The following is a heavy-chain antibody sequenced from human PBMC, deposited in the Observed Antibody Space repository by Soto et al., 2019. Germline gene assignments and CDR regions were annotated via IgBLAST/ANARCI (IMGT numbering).Heavy chain of an antibody. J-gene: IGHJ3*02. V-gene: IGHV3-64D*06. Sequence: PGGSLRLSCSASGFTFSSYAMHWVRQAPGKGLEYVSAISSNGGSTYYADSVKGRFTISRDNSKNTLYLQMSSLRAEDTAVYYCVKSSGYFFGEPSSDAFDIWGQGTMVTVSS. D-gene: IGHD3-22*01. CDR1: GFTFSSYA. CDR2: ISSNGGST. CDR3: VKSSGYFFGEPSSDAFDI.